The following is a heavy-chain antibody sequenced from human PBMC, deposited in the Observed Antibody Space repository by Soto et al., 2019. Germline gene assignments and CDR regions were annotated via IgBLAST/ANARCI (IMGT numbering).Heavy chain of an antibody. CDR3: ARGAGAYSRMLDYYYYMDV. J-gene: IGHJ6*03. CDR1: SGSISSSNW. V-gene: IGHV4-4*02. D-gene: IGHD6-13*01. Sequence: SETLSLTCAVSSGSISSSNWWSWVRQPPGKGLEWIGEIYHSGSTNYNPSLKSRVTISVDKSKNQFSLKLSSVTAADTAVYYCARGAGAYSRMLDYYYYMDVWGKGTTVTVSS. CDR2: IYHSGST.